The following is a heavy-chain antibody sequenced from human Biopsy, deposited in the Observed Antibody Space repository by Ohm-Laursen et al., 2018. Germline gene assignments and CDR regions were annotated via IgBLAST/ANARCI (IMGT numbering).Heavy chain of an antibody. CDR2: ITQSGST. CDR1: GGSFNGYF. V-gene: IGHV4-34*01. J-gene: IGHJ2*01. D-gene: IGHD3-22*01. CDR3: ARDRGYYSDRTVPGYFDL. Sequence: SDTLSLTCAVYGGSFNGYFWSWIRQPPGKGLEWIGDITQSGSTNYSPSLKSRVTISVDTAKKQFSLSLRSVTAADTAVYYCARDRGYYSDRTVPGYFDLWGRGTLVTVSS.